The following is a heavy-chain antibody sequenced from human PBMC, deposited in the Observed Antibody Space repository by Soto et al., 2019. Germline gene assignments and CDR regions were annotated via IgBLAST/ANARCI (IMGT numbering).Heavy chain of an antibody. CDR2: VYWDDDE. Sequence: QITLRESGPALVKPTQTLTLTCTVSGFSLTTDGVGVGWVRQPPGKALEWLTLVYWDDDERYSRSLQSRLTISRDTSRNKVVLTLTNVDPLDTATYYCVRQDSRGRYFDFWGKGILVTVSS. CDR1: GFSLTTDGVG. CDR3: VRQDSRGRYFDF. J-gene: IGHJ4*02. V-gene: IGHV2-5*02. D-gene: IGHD2-15*01.